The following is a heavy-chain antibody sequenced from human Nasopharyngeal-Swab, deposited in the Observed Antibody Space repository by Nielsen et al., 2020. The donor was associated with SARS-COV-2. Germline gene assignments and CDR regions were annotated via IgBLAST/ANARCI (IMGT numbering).Heavy chain of an antibody. Sequence: ASVKVSCKASGYTFTSYAMHWVRQAPGQRLEWMGWINAGNGNTKYSQKFQGRVTITGDTSASTAYMELSSLRSEDTAVYYCARTMVVPAAIRENNWFDPWGQGTLVTVSS. V-gene: IGHV1-3*01. D-gene: IGHD2-2*01. J-gene: IGHJ5*02. CDR2: INAGNGNT. CDR1: GYTFTSYA. CDR3: ARTMVVPAAIRENNWFDP.